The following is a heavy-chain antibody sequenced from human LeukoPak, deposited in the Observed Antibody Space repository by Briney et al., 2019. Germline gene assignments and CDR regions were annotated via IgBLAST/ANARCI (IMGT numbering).Heavy chain of an antibody. V-gene: IGHV3-23*01. CDR2: ISGSGGST. D-gene: IGHD5-18*01. Sequence: GGSLRLSCAASGFTFSSYGMSWVRQAPGKGLEWVSAISGSGGSTYYADSVKGRFTISRDNSKNTLYLQMNSLRAEDTAVYYCGRDRLLDTATSDAFDIWGQGTMATVSS. CDR1: GFTFSSYG. J-gene: IGHJ3*02. CDR3: GRDRLLDTATSDAFDI.